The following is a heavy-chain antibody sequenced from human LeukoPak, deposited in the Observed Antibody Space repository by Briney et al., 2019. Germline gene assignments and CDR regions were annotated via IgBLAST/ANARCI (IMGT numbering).Heavy chain of an antibody. Sequence: GGSLRLSCAASGFTFSSYGMHWVRQAPGKGLEWVAFIRYDGSNKYYADSVKGRFTISRDNSKNTLYLQMNSLRAEDTAVYYCAKDLRPTIFGVVIWAFDIWGQGTMVTVSS. CDR1: GFTFSSYG. J-gene: IGHJ3*02. D-gene: IGHD3-3*01. V-gene: IGHV3-30*02. CDR3: AKDLRPTIFGVVIWAFDI. CDR2: IRYDGSNK.